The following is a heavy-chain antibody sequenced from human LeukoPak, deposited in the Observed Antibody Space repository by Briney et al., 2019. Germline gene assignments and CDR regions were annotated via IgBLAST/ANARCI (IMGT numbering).Heavy chain of an antibody. CDR1: GYSFTTYY. V-gene: IGHV5-10-1*01. Sequence: GGSLKISCQGSGYSFTTYYITWVRQMPGKGLEWMGRIDPSDSYTNYSPSFQGHVTISSDQSISTAYLQWSSLKASDTAIYYCARRPVATNYYYGMDVWGQGTTVTVSS. D-gene: IGHD2-2*01. CDR2: IDPSDSYT. CDR3: ARRPVATNYYYGMDV. J-gene: IGHJ6*02.